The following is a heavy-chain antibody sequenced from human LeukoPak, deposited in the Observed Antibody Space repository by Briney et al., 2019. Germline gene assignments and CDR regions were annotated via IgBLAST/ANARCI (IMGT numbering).Heavy chain of an antibody. CDR3: AKDRLGATLYFDS. Sequence: PGGSLRLSCAASGFTFDDYGMSWVRQAPGKGLEWVSGINWNGGSTGYADSVKGRFTISRDNAKNSLYLQMNSLRAEDTAVYYCAKDRLGATLYFDSWGQGTLVTVSS. D-gene: IGHD4-11*01. CDR1: GFTFDDYG. J-gene: IGHJ4*02. CDR2: INWNGGST. V-gene: IGHV3-20*04.